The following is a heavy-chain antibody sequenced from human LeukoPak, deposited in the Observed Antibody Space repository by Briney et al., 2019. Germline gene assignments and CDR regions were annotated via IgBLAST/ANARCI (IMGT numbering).Heavy chain of an antibody. Sequence: GGSLRLSCAASGFTFTDYYMSWIRQAPGKGLEWLSYINIGGTNTHYADSVKGRFTISRDNAKKSLYLEMNNLRAEDTAVYYCATGGAGFDTWGQGVLVTVSS. CDR2: INIGGTNT. CDR1: GFTFTDYY. J-gene: IGHJ5*02. V-gene: IGHV3-11*01. CDR3: ATGGAGFDT. D-gene: IGHD5-12*01.